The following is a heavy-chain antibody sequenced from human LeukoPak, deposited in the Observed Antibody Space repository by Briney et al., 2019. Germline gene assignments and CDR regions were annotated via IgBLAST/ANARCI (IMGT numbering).Heavy chain of an antibody. J-gene: IGHJ3*02. CDR1: GYTLTELS. Sequence: ASVKVSCKVSGYTLTELSMHWVRQAPGKGLEWMGGFDPEDGETIYAQKFQGRVTMTEDASTDTAYMELSSLRSEDTAVYYCATELIPNCSSTSCYPTWRAFDIWGQGTMVTVSS. D-gene: IGHD2-2*01. V-gene: IGHV1-24*01. CDR2: FDPEDGET. CDR3: ATELIPNCSSTSCYPTWRAFDI.